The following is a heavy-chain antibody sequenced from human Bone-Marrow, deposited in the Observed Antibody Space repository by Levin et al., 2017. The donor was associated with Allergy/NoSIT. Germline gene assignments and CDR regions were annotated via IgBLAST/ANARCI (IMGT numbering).Heavy chain of an antibody. CDR2: ISDVGRT. CDR1: GFTFSSYA. Sequence: GGSLRLSCAASGFTFSSYAMRWVRQAPGMGLEWVSGISDVGRTYYADSVKGRFTTSRDNSKNTLYLQLNSLRADDTAVYYCAKEEDSSFTQWGQGPWSPSPQ. V-gene: IGHV3-23*01. J-gene: IGHJ1*01. CDR3: AKEEDSSFTQ. D-gene: IGHD6-13*01.